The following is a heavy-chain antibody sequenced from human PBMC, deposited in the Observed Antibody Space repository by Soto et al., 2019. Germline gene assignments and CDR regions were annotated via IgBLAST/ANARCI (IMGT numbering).Heavy chain of an antibody. CDR2: INPNSGGT. J-gene: IGHJ4*02. V-gene: IGHV1-2*02. D-gene: IGHD3-22*01. CDR1: GYTFTGYY. Sequence: ASVKVSCKASGYTFTGYYMHWVRQAPGQGLEGMGWINPNSGGTNYAQKFQGRVTMTRDTSISTAYMELSRLRSDDTAVYYCAGVDSSGYYYYYWGQGTLVTVSS. CDR3: AGVDSSGYYYYY.